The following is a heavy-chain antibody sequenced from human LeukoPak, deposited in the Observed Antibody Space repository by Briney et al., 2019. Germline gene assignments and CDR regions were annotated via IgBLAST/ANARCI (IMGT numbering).Heavy chain of an antibody. J-gene: IGHJ4*02. D-gene: IGHD2-2*01. Sequence: GASVKVSCKASGYTFTSHDINWVRQATGQGPEWMGWINPSTGEKGYAQKFQGRVTITRSTSINTAYMELSSLRSEDTAVYYCTRHTSPTFDYWGQGTLVTVSS. CDR1: GYTFTSHD. V-gene: IGHV1-8*01. CDR2: INPSTGEK. CDR3: TRHTSPTFDY.